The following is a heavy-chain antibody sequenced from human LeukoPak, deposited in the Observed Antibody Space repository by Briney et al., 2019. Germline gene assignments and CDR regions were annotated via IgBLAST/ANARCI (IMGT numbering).Heavy chain of an antibody. Sequence: GGSLRLSCAASGFTFSDYYMSWIRQAPGKGLEWVSYISSSGSTIYYADSVKGRFTISRDNAKNSLYLQMNSLRAEDTAVYYCARSRWYSSYRRHPHGMDVWGQGTTVTVSS. CDR1: GFTFSDYY. CDR3: ARSRWYSSYRRHPHGMDV. V-gene: IGHV3-11*01. J-gene: IGHJ6*02. CDR2: ISSSGSTI. D-gene: IGHD6-19*01.